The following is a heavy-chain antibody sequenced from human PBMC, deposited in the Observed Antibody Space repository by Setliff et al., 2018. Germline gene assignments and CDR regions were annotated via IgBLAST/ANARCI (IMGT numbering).Heavy chain of an antibody. J-gene: IGHJ5*02. Sequence: PSETLSLTCAVYGGSFSGYYWSWIRQHPGKGLEWIGYIYYSGSTYYNSSLKSRVTISVDTSKNQFSLKLSSVTAADTAVYYCARVRARVIVATPPNNWFDPWGQGTLVTVSS. D-gene: IGHD2-15*01. V-gene: IGHV4-31*11. CDR3: ARVRARVIVATPPNNWFDP. CDR2: IYYSGST. CDR1: GGSFSGYY.